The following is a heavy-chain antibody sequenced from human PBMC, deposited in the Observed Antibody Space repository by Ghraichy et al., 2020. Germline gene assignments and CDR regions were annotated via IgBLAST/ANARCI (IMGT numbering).Heavy chain of an antibody. V-gene: IGHV4-39*01. CDR1: GGSISSSSYY. Sequence: SETLSLTCTVSGGSISSSSYYWGWIRQPPGKGLEWIGSIYYSGSTYYNPSLKSRVTISVDTSKNQFSLKLSSVTAADTAVYYCARHQGVFHDFWSGPGYYYYGMDVWGQGTTVTVSS. CDR2: IYYSGST. J-gene: IGHJ6*02. CDR3: ARHQGVFHDFWSGPGYYYYGMDV. D-gene: IGHD3-3*01.